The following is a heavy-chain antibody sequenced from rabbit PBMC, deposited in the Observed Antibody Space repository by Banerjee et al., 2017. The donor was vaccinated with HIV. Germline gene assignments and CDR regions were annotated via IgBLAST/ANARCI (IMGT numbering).Heavy chain of an antibody. CDR2: IYNGDGST. D-gene: IGHD6-1*01. CDR3: ARGIGYDGYAYVHFNL. V-gene: IGHV1S45*01. J-gene: IGHJ4*01. CDR1: GFSFSSRYW. Sequence: QEQLVESGGGLVQPGGSLKLSCKAAGFSFSSRYWICWVRQAPGKGLEWIGCIYNGDGSTYYASWAKGRFTISKTSSTTVTLQMTSLTAADTATYFCARGIGYDGYAYVHFNLWGPGTLVTVS.